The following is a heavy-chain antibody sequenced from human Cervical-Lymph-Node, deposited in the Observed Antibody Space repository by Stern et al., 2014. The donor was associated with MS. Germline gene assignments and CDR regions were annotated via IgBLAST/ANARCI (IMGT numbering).Heavy chain of an antibody. Sequence: QVQLVESGSGLVKPSQTLSLTCAVSGGSISSGGYSWSWIRQPPGKGLEWIGYIYHSGDTYYNPSLKIRFTISVDRSKNQFSLKLSSVTAADTAVYYCARSSTVTPNAFDIWGQGTMVTVSS. V-gene: IGHV4-30-2*01. J-gene: IGHJ3*02. CDR3: ARSSTVTPNAFDI. D-gene: IGHD4-17*01. CDR2: IYHSGDT. CDR1: GGSISSGGYS.